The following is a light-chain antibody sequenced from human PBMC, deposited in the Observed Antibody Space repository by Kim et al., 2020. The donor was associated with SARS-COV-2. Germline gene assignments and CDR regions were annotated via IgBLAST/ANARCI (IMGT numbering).Light chain of an antibody. CDR1: KLCDKY. J-gene: IGLJ3*02. Sequence: SYELTQPPSVSVSPGQTATITCSGHKLCDKYTCWYRQKPGQSPVLVIYEDRKRPSGIPERFSGSNSGNTATLTISGTQAMDEADYYCQACDSSTGVFGGG. CDR2: EDR. CDR3: QACDSSTGV. V-gene: IGLV3-1*01.